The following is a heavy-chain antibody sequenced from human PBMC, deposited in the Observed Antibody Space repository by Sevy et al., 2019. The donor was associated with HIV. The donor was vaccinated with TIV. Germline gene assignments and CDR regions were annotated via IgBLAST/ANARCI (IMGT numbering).Heavy chain of an antibody. J-gene: IGHJ5*02. Sequence: GGSLRLSCAASGFTFSNYWMSWVRQAPGKGLEWVGRIKSKTDGGTTDNAAPVKGRFTILGADSKNTLYLQMNSMETEDTAVYYCTTGLYPPLLLWFGGLSAWGQGTLVTVSS. V-gene: IGHV3-15*01. CDR1: GFTFSNYW. CDR3: TTGLYPPLLLWFGGLSA. CDR2: IKSKTDGGTT. D-gene: IGHD3-10*01.